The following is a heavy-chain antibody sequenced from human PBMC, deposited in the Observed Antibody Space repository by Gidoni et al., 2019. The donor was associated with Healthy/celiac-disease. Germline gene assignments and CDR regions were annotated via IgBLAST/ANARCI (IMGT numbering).Heavy chain of an antibody. CDR1: GFTFSSYA. CDR2: ISYDGSNK. V-gene: IGHV3-30-3*01. CDR3: ARDLFREDYFDY. J-gene: IGHJ4*02. Sequence: QVQLVESGGCVVQPGRSLRPSCAASGFTFSSYAMHWVRQAPGKGLGWVAVISYDGSNKYYADSVKGRFTISRDNSKNTLYLQMNSLRAEDTAVYYCARDLFREDYFDYWGQGTLVTVSS. D-gene: IGHD3-10*01.